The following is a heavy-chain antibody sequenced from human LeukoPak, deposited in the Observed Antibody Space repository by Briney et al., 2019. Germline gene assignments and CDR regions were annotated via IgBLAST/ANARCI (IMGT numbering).Heavy chain of an antibody. J-gene: IGHJ4*02. CDR3: ARGSTYYDSSGQVPFDY. CDR1: GFTFSTYS. CDR2: ISSSSSTI. Sequence: GVLRLSCAASGFTFSTYSMNWVRQAPGKGLEWVSYISSSSSTIYYADSVKGRFTISRDNAKNSLYLQMNSLRAEDTAVYYCARGSTYYDSSGQVPFDYWGQGTLVTVSS. D-gene: IGHD3-22*01. V-gene: IGHV3-48*01.